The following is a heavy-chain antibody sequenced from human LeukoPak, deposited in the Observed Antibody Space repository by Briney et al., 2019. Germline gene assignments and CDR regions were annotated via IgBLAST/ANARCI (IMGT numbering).Heavy chain of an antibody. CDR3: ARSGYNSGWAFDY. J-gene: IGHJ4*02. V-gene: IGHV1-2*02. CDR1: GYTFVDYY. Sequence: ASVKVSCKASGYTFVDYYMHWVRQAPGQGLEWMGWINPNGGATDYVQNFRGRVTLTRDTSISTAYMELSSLRSDDTAVYFCARSGYNSGWAFDYWGQGTLVTVSS. CDR2: INPNGGAT. D-gene: IGHD6-19*01.